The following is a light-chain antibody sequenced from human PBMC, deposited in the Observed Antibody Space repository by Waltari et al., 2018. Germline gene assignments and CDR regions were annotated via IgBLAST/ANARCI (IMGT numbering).Light chain of an antibody. V-gene: IGLV1-47*01. CDR2: RNN. CDR3: AAWDDSLSGS. J-gene: IGLJ3*02. Sequence: QSVLTQPPSASGTPGQRVTITCSGSSSNIGSNYVSWYQQLPGTAPKLLIYRNNQLPSGVPDRFSGSKSGTSASLAISGLRSEDEADYYCAAWDDSLSGSFGGGTKLTVL. CDR1: SSNIGSNY.